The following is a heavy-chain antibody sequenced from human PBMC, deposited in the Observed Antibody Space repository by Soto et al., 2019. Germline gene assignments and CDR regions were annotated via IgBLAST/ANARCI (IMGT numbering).Heavy chain of an antibody. CDR2: ISAYNGNT. Sequence: QVQLVQSGAEVKKPGASVKVSCKASGYTFTSYATSWVRQAPGQGLEWMGWISAYNGNTNNAQKLQGRVTMTTDTSTSTAYMELRRLRSADTAVYYCARDAAAGLKDYWGQGTLVTVSS. V-gene: IGHV1-18*01. J-gene: IGHJ4*02. CDR1: GYTFTSYA. D-gene: IGHD6-13*01. CDR3: ARDAAAGLKDY.